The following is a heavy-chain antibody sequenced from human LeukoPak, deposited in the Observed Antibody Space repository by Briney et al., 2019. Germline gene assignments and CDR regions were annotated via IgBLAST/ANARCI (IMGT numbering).Heavy chain of an antibody. CDR2: INHSGST. CDR1: GGSFSGYY. V-gene: IGHV4-34*01. D-gene: IGHD3-10*01. Sequence: SETLSLTCAVYGGSFSGYYWSWIRQPPGKGLEWIGEINHSGSTNYNPSLKSRVTISVDTSKNQFSLKLSSVTAADTAVYYCARHGITMVRGVINDAFDIWGQGTMVTVSS. J-gene: IGHJ3*02. CDR3: ARHGITMVRGVINDAFDI.